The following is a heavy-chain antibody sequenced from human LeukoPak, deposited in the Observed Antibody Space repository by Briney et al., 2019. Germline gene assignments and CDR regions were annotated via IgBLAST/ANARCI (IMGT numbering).Heavy chain of an antibody. CDR3: TTDLGGYYSGLGTYWGSFDY. V-gene: IGHV3-13*04. CDR2: IGTAGDT. Sequence: GGSLRLSCAASGFTFSSYDMHWVRHATGKGLEWVSAIGTAGDTYYPGSVKGRFTISRENAKNSLYLQMNSLRAGDTAVYYCTTDLGGYYSGLGTYWGSFDYWGQGTLVTVSS. CDR1: GFTFSSYD. D-gene: IGHD3-10*01. J-gene: IGHJ4*02.